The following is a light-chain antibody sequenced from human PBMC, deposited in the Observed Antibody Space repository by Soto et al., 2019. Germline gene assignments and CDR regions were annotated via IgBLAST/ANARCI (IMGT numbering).Light chain of an antibody. CDR1: QSVSSY. J-gene: IGKJ2*01. CDR3: QQRSNWPYT. CDR2: DAS. V-gene: IGKV3-11*01. Sequence: EIVLTQCPATLSLSPGERATLSCRASQSVSSYLAWYQQKPGQAPRLLIYDASSRATGIPARFSGSGSGTDFTLTISSLEPEDFAVYYCQQRSNWPYTFGQGTKLEIK.